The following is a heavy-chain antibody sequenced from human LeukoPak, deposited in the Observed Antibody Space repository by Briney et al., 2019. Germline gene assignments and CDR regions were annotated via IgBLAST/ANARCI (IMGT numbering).Heavy chain of an antibody. Sequence: SQTLSLTCTVSGGSISSGGYYWSWIRQHPGTGLEWIGYIYYSGSTYYNPSLKSRVTISVDTSKNQFSLKLSSVTAADTAVYYCARMVYASNWFDPWGQGTLVTVSS. V-gene: IGHV4-31*03. J-gene: IGHJ5*02. D-gene: IGHD2-8*01. CDR2: IYYSGST. CDR3: ARMVYASNWFDP. CDR1: GGSISSGGYY.